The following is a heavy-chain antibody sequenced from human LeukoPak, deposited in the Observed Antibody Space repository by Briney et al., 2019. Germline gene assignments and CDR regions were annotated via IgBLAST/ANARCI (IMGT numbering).Heavy chain of an antibody. CDR1: GGSISGNY. D-gene: IGHD1-26*01. CDR2: IYISGTT. V-gene: IGHV4-4*07. Sequence: SESLSLTCTVSGGSISGNYWTWIRQPAGKRLEWIGRIYISGTTNYNPSLKSRVTMSVDTSNNQFSLKLTSMTAADTAVYFCAREVSASWSPERDFDYWGQGTLVTVSS. CDR3: AREVSASWSPERDFDY. J-gene: IGHJ4*02.